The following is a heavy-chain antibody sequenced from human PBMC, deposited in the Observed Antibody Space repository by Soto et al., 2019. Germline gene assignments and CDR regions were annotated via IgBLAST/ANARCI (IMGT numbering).Heavy chain of an antibody. CDR1: GGTFSSYA. CDR2: IIPIFGTA. J-gene: IGHJ4*02. CDR3: ASFGGSGSYYNPKPFDY. Sequence: ASGKVSCKASGGTFSSYAISWVRQAPGQGLEWMGGIIPIFGTANYAQKFQGRVTITADKSTSTAYMELSSLRSEDTAVYYCASFGGSGSYYNPKPFDYWGQGTLVTVYS. D-gene: IGHD3-10*01. V-gene: IGHV1-69*06.